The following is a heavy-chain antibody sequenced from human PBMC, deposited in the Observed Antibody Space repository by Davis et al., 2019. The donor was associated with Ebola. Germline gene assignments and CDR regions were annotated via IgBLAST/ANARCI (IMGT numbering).Heavy chain of an antibody. D-gene: IGHD3-3*01. CDR1: GGSVSSGTYY. V-gene: IGHV4-39*01. Sequence: MPGGSLSLSCTASGGSVSSGTYYCSWIRQHPGKGLEWIGYIYYSGSTYYNPSLKSRVTISVDTSKNQFSLKLRPVTAADTAVYYCARQGWSGYSRRHWLDPWGRGTLVTVSS. J-gene: IGHJ5*02. CDR2: IYYSGST. CDR3: ARQGWSGYSRRHWLDP.